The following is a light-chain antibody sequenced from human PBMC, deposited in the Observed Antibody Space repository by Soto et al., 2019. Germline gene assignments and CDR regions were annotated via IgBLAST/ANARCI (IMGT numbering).Light chain of an antibody. V-gene: IGLV2-14*01. CDR3: SSYTTSSTRI. Sequence: QSALTQPASVSGSPGQSITISCTGTSGDVGGYDYVSWYQQHPGKAPKLMIYDVSDRPSGVSNRFSGSKSGNKASLTISGLQAEDEADYYCSSYTTSSTRIFGTGTKLTVL. CDR2: DVS. CDR1: SGDVGGYDY. J-gene: IGLJ1*01.